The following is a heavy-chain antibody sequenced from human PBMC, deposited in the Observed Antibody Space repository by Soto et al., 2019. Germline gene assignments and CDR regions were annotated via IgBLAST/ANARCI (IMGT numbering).Heavy chain of an antibody. CDR3: ARVRMIVVVTQGHYYYGMDV. Sequence: PGGSLRLSCAASGFSFSKNWMSWVRQPPGKGLEWIGEIYHSGSTNYNPSLKSRVTISVDKSKNQFSLKLSSVTAADTAVYYCARVRMIVVVTQGHYYYGMDVWGQGTTVTVSS. CDR1: GFSFSKNW. V-gene: IGHV4-4*02. J-gene: IGHJ6*02. D-gene: IGHD3-22*01. CDR2: IYHSGST.